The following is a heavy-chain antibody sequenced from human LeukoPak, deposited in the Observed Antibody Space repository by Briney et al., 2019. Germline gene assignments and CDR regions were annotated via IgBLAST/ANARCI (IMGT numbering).Heavy chain of an antibody. J-gene: IGHJ4*02. Sequence: GGSLRLSCAASGFTFSAYGMHWVRQAPGKGLEWVVFIQNDGSKNYYADSVKGLFTISRDNSKNTLYLHMNSLRLEDTAVYYCARDLHPWTGDYWGQGTLVTVSS. CDR3: ARDLHPWTGDY. D-gene: IGHD1-14*01. CDR2: IQNDGSKN. V-gene: IGHV3-30*02. CDR1: GFTFSAYG.